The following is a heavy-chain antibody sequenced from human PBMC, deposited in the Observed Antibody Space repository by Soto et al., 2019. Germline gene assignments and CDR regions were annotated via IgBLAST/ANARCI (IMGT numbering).Heavy chain of an antibody. CDR2: ITGSP. Sequence: PSETLSLSCTVSVASGSSAAYHWIWIRHHPGQGLEWIGYITGSPYYNPSLKSRVTISLDTSRNQFSLELSSVTAADTALYYCATLTAGGGGRGYWGQGTLVTVSS. CDR1: VASGSSAAYH. V-gene: IGHV4-31*03. CDR3: ATLTAGGGGRGY. J-gene: IGHJ4*02. D-gene: IGHD6-25*01.